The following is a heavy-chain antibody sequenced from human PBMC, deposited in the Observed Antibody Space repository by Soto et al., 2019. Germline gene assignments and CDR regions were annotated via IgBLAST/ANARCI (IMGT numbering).Heavy chain of an antibody. Sequence: SETLSLTCTVSGGSISSSSYYWAWIRQPPGKGLEWIGSINYRGTTYYNPSLKSRVTTSVDTSKNQFSLKMSSVTAADTAVYYCVRRHSGLGFCSGGSCYATAFDYWGQGTLVTVSS. D-gene: IGHD2-15*01. CDR1: GGSISSSSYY. V-gene: IGHV4-39*01. CDR3: VRRHSGLGFCSGGSCYATAFDY. CDR2: INYRGTT. J-gene: IGHJ4*02.